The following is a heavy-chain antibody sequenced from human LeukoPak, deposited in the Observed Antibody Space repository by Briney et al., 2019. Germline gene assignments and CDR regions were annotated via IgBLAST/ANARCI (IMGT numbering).Heavy chain of an antibody. CDR3: ASNSNWYDY. J-gene: IGHJ5*01. V-gene: IGHV3-11*01. Sequence: PGGSLRLSCAASGFTFSDYYMSWIRQAPGKGPEWISYISSSGGAIYYADSVKGRFTISRDNAKNSLYLQMNSLRAEDTAVYYCASNSNWYDYWGQGTLVTVSS. CDR1: GFTFSDYY. CDR2: ISSSGGAI.